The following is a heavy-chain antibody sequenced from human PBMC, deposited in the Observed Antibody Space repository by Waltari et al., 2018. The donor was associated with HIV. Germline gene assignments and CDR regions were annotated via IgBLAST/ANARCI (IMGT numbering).Heavy chain of an antibody. V-gene: IGHV3-30*18. D-gene: IGHD3-3*01. Sequence: QVQLVESGGGVVQPGRSLRLSCAASGFTFSSYGMHWVRQAPGKGLEWVEVIVYDGSNKYYADSVKGRFTISRDNSKNTLYLQMNSLRAEDTAVYYCAKDARFLDLDYYYGMDVWGQGTTVTVSS. J-gene: IGHJ6*02. CDR1: GFTFSSYG. CDR2: IVYDGSNK. CDR3: AKDARFLDLDYYYGMDV.